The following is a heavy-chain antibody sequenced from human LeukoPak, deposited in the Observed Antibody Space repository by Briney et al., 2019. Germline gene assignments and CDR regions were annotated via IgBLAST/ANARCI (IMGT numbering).Heavy chain of an antibody. CDR3: ARGSDYVDFDY. CDR2: IYSGGST. Sequence: GGSLRLSCAASGFTVSSNYMSWVRQAPGKGLEWVSVIYSGGSTYYADSVKGRFTISRDNSKNTLYLQMNSLRAEDTAVYYCARGSDYVDFDYWGRGTLVTVSS. D-gene: IGHD3-16*01. V-gene: IGHV3-53*01. J-gene: IGHJ4*02. CDR1: GFTVSSNY.